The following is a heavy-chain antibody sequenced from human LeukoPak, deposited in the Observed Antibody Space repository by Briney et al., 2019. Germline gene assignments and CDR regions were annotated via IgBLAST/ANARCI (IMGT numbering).Heavy chain of an antibody. J-gene: IGHJ3*01. D-gene: IGHD3-16*01. CDR1: GYTFTDFY. CDR2: MNPKTGET. Sequence: GASVKVSCKASGYTFTDFYMHWVRQAPGQGLEWLGWMNPKTGETRYGQNFQGRVTMTRDISITTAYMELSSLRSDDTAVYYCAREAGDNTYNVWGQGTMVTAS. V-gene: IGHV1-2*02. CDR3: AREAGDNTYNV.